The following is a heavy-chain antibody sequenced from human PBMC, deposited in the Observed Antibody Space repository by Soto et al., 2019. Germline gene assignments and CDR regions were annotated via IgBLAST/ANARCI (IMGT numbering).Heavy chain of an antibody. J-gene: IGHJ3*02. D-gene: IGHD3-22*01. Sequence: GGSLRLSCAASGFTFSTYGMHWVRQAPGKGLEWVAVISYDGSDKYYADSVKGRFTIPRDSSKNMLYLQMNSLRAEDTAIYYCAKESYYDSSDYNAFDIWGQGTMVTVSS. CDR1: GFTFSTYG. CDR3: AKESYYDSSDYNAFDI. CDR2: ISYDGSDK. V-gene: IGHV3-30*18.